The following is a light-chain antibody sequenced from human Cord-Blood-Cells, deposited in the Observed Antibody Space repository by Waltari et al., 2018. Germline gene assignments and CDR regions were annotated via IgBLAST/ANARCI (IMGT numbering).Light chain of an antibody. CDR3: SSYTSSSTWV. Sequence: QSALTQPASVSGSPGQSITIACSGTGSDVGGYTYVSWYQQHPGKAPKLMIYDVSNRASGVSNRFSGSKSGNTASLTISGLQAEDEADYYCSSYTSSSTWVFGGGTKLTVL. V-gene: IGLV2-14*01. CDR1: GSDVGGYTY. J-gene: IGLJ3*02. CDR2: DVS.